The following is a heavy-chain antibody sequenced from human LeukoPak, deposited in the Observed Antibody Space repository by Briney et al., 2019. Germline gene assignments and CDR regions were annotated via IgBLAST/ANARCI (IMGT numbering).Heavy chain of an antibody. CDR2: IWYDGSNK. J-gene: IGHJ6*02. D-gene: IGHD3-3*01. V-gene: IGHV3-33*01. CDR1: GFTFSSYG. Sequence: GGSLRLSCAASGFTFSSYGMHWVRQAPGKGLEWVAVIWYDGSNKYYADSVKGRFTISRDNSKNTLYLQMNSLRAEDTAVYYCARETEWLSTPSYYYGMDVWGQGTTVTVSS. CDR3: ARETEWLSTPSYYYGMDV.